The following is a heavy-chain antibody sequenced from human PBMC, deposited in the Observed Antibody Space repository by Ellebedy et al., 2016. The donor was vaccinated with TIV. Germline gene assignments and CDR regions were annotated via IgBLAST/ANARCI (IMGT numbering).Heavy chain of an antibody. J-gene: IGHJ4*02. CDR1: GFTLSPYG. Sequence: PGGSLRLSCAASGFTLSPYGMHWVRQAPGKGLEWVAALSYVGNNKYYPDSVKGRFTISRETSTNTLYLQMNSLRAEDTAVYHCAKSPTDSMVYFDYWGQGTLVTVSS. CDR2: LSYVGNNK. CDR3: AKSPTDSMVYFDY. V-gene: IGHV3-30*18. D-gene: IGHD2/OR15-2a*01.